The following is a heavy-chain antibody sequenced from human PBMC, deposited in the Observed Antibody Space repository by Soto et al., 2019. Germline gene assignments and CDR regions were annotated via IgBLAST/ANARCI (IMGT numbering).Heavy chain of an antibody. V-gene: IGHV3-30-3*01. D-gene: IGHD3-10*01. CDR3: AREPTLRIWYVVNHV. CDR1: GGTFSSYA. J-gene: IGHJ6*02. Sequence: YCKASGGTFSSYAMHWVRQAPGKGLEWVAVISYDGSNKYSADSVKGRFTISRDTSKNTLYLQMNSLRAEDTAAYYCAREPTLRIWYVVNHVCGQG. CDR2: ISYDGSNK.